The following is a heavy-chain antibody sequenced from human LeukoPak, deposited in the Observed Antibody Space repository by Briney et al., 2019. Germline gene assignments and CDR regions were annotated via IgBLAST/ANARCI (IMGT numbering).Heavy chain of an antibody. CDR3: AREGGYCSDRCYTWGYFDY. D-gene: IGHD2-15*01. V-gene: IGHV1-18*01. J-gene: IGHJ4*02. CDR1: GYTFISYG. CDR2: ISPYNGNT. Sequence: ASVKVPCKASGYTFISYGISWVRQAPGQGLERMGWISPYNGNTNDAQKLQGRVTMTTDTSTSTAYMELRSLRSDNTAVYYCAREGGYCSDRCYTWGYFDYWGQGTLVTVSS.